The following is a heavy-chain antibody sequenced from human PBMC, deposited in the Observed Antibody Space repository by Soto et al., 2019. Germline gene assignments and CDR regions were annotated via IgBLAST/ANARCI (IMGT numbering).Heavy chain of an antibody. CDR1: GGSISSSSYY. Sequence: SETLSLTCTVSGGSISSSSYYWGWIRQPPGKGLEWIGSIYYSGSTYYNPSLKSRVTISVDTSKNQFSLKLSSVTAADTAVYYCARLLRVATMRSGASDYWGQGTLVTVSS. CDR2: IYYSGST. V-gene: IGHV4-39*01. D-gene: IGHD5-12*01. J-gene: IGHJ4*02. CDR3: ARLLRVATMRSGASDY.